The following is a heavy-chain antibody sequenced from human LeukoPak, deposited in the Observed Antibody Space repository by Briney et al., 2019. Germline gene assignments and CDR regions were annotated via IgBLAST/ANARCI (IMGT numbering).Heavy chain of an antibody. V-gene: IGHV3-66*01. CDR2: INNGDTT. CDR1: GFTDNTNH. Sequence: GGSLRLSCAASGFTDNTNHMSWVRQAPGKGLEWVSIINNGDTTYYADSVKGRFTISRDNSKNTLYLQVNSLRVEDTAVYYCARGGAFGVDRNDYWGQGTLVTVSS. J-gene: IGHJ4*02. D-gene: IGHD3-3*01. CDR3: ARGGAFGVDRNDY.